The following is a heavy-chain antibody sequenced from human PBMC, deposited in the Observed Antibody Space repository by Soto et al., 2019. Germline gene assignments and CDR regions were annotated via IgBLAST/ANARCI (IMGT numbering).Heavy chain of an antibody. J-gene: IGHJ3*02. CDR1: GFTFSSYA. CDR3: ARDEKGSSSSSFAFDI. D-gene: IGHD6-6*01. V-gene: IGHV3-30*04. CDR2: ISYDGSNK. Sequence: GGSLRLSCAASGFTFSSYAMHWVRQAPGKGLEWVAVISYDGSNKYYADSVKGRFTISRDNSKNTLYLQMNSLRAEDTAVYYCARDEKGSSSSSFAFDIWGQGTMVTVSS.